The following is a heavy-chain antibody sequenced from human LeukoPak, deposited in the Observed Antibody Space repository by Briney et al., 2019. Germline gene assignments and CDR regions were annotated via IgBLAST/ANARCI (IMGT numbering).Heavy chain of an antibody. V-gene: IGHV3-23*01. CDR3: AKDLPHGDLDAFDI. D-gene: IGHD4-17*01. J-gene: IGHJ3*02. CDR1: GFXFSSYV. Sequence: PGGSLRLSCAASGFXFSSYVINWVRQAPGKGLEWLSVISGGGGSTYYADSVKGRFTISRDNSKNTLYLQMNSLRAEDTAVYYCAKDLPHGDLDAFDIWGQGTMVTVSS. CDR2: ISGGGGST.